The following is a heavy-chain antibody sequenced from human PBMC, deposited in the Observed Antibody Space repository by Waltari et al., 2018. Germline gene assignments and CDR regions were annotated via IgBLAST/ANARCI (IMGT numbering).Heavy chain of an antibody. V-gene: IGHV4-38-2*01. CDR1: GYFLNTSFY. J-gene: IGHJ4*02. Sequence: QVQLQESGPGLLQPSETLSLTCGASGYFLNTSFYCGWIRQSPGKGLAWIATTYHEGATFSTPSLRVRLTISMETSKTQLALGLKSVSATDTAVYYCARQVLGYCTSAACRRLESWGQGTPVTVSA. CDR3: ARQVLGYCTSAACRRLES. D-gene: IGHD2-2*03. CDR2: TYHEGAT.